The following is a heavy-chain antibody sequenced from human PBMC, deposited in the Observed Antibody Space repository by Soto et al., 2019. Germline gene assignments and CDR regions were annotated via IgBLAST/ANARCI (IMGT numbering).Heavy chain of an antibody. CDR2: IWYDGSKT. J-gene: IGHJ5*02. CDR3: ARDIGVIQYRLDL. V-gene: IGHV3-33*01. Sequence: QVQLMESGGTVVQPERSLRLSCAASGFTFRSYGMHWVRQAPGKGLEWVAVIWYDGSKTYYADSVKGRFTISRDNSKNTLYLQMNSLRAEDTAMYYCARDIGVIQYRLDLWAQGTLVTVSS. D-gene: IGHD4-4*01. CDR1: GFTFRSYG.